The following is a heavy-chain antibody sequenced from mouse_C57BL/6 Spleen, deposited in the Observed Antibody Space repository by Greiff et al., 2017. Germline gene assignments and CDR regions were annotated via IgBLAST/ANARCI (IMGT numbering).Heavy chain of an antibody. Sequence: QVQLQQSGPGLVAPSQSLSITCTVSGFSLTSYAISWVRQPPGKGLEWLGVIWTGGGTNYNSALKSRLSISKDNSKSQVFLKMNSLQTDDTARYYCARNLGGYDAAYAMDYWGQGTSVTVSS. CDR1: GFSLTSYA. CDR2: IWTGGGT. J-gene: IGHJ4*01. CDR3: ARNLGGYDAAYAMDY. D-gene: IGHD2-2*01. V-gene: IGHV2-9-1*01.